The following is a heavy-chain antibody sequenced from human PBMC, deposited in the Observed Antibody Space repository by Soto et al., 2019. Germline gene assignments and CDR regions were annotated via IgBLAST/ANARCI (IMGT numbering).Heavy chain of an antibody. CDR3: ARDGDILTGYYLGWLDP. Sequence: ASVKVSCKASGYTFTSYGISWVRQAPGQGLEWMGWISAYNGNTNYAQKLQGRVTMTTDTSTSTAYMELRSLRSDDTAVYYCARDGDILTGYYLGWLDPWGQGTLVTVS. D-gene: IGHD3-9*01. CDR2: ISAYNGNT. CDR1: GYTFTSYG. V-gene: IGHV1-18*01. J-gene: IGHJ5*02.